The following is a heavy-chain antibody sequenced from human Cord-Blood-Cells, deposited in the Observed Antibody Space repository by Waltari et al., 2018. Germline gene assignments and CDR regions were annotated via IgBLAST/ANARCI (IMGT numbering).Heavy chain of an antibody. CDR2: INHSGST. V-gene: IGHV4-34*01. CDR3: ARAGTGDIVVVPAAIHYYYGMDV. D-gene: IGHD2-2*02. Sequence: QVQLQQWGAGLLKPSETLSLTCAVYGGSFSGYYWSWIRQPPGKGLEWIGEINHSGSTNYNPSLKSRVTISVDTSKHQFSLKLSSVTAADTAVYYCARAGTGDIVVVPAAIHYYYGMDVWGQGTTVTVSS. CDR1: GGSFSGYY. J-gene: IGHJ6*02.